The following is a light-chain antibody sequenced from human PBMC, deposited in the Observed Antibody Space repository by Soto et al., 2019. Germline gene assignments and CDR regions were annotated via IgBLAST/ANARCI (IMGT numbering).Light chain of an antibody. V-gene: IGKV3-20*01. CDR2: GAS. Sequence: EIVLTQSPGTLSLSPGQRATLSCRASQSVSSSYLAWYQQKTGQAPRLLIYGASSRATGIPDRFSGSGSGTDFTLTVSRLEPEDFAVYYCQQYGSSPRTFGQGKKVEIK. J-gene: IGKJ1*01. CDR1: QSVSSSY. CDR3: QQYGSSPRT.